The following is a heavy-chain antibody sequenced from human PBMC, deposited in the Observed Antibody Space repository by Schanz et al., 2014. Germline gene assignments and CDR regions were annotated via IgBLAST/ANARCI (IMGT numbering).Heavy chain of an antibody. V-gene: IGHV3-21*01. Sequence: DVPLVEPGGGLAKPGGSLRLSCEASEFTFSSSKMNWARHAPGKGLEWVSSISSSGSYIHYADSVKGRFTISRDNAKNTLYLQMNSLRAEDTAVYYCARDSRPNYDFLTAYYSIDYWGQGTLVTVSS. CDR2: ISSSGSYI. CDR3: ARDSRPNYDFLTAYYSIDY. CDR1: EFTFSSSK. J-gene: IGHJ4*02. D-gene: IGHD3-9*01.